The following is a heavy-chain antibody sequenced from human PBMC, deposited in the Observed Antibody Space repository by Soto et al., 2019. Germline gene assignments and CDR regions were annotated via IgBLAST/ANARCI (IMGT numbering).Heavy chain of an antibody. V-gene: IGHV3-33*01. D-gene: IGHD6-13*01. CDR3: ARDTPHPYSSSWTGIFDY. CDR1: GFTFSSYG. J-gene: IGHJ4*02. CDR2: IWYDGSNK. Sequence: QVQLVESGGGVVQPGRSLRLSCAASGFTFSSYGMHWVRQAPGKGLEWVAVIWYDGSNKYYADSVKGRFTISRDNSKNTLYLQMNSLRAEDTDVYYCARDTPHPYSSSWTGIFDYWGQGTLVTVSS.